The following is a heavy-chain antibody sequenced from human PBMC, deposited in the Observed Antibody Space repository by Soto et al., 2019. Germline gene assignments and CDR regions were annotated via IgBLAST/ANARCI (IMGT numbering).Heavy chain of an antibody. Sequence: SVKVSCKASGGTFSSYAISWVRQAPGQGLEWMGGIIPIFGTANYAQKFQGRVTITADESTSTAYMELSSLRSEDTAVYYCATDSASRSRSITISGVVYYGMDVWGQGTTVTVSS. CDR2: IIPIFGTA. CDR1: GGTFSSYA. J-gene: IGHJ6*02. V-gene: IGHV1-69*13. D-gene: IGHD3-3*01. CDR3: ATDSASRSRSITISGVVYYGMDV.